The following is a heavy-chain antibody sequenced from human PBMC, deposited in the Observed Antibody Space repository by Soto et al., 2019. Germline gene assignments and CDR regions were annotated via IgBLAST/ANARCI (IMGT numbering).Heavy chain of an antibody. D-gene: IGHD3-3*01. CDR1: GYTFTSYG. V-gene: IGHV1-18*01. J-gene: IGHJ5*02. CDR3: AISPWSRDVGDWFDP. Sequence: QVQLVQSGAEVKKPGASVKVSCKASGYTFTSYGISWVRQAPGQGLEWMGWISAYNGNTNYAQKLQGRVTMTTDTSXXTAYLELRSLRSDETAVYYCAISPWSRDVGDWFDPWGQGTLVTVSS. CDR2: ISAYNGNT.